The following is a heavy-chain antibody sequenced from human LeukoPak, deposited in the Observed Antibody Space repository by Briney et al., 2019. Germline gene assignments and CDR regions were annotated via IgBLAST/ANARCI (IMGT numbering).Heavy chain of an antibody. D-gene: IGHD7-27*01. CDR3: ARDRWGTGGYFDY. CDR2: IYYSGST. Sequence: SETLSLTCTVSGGSISTYYWSWIRQPPGKGLEWIGYIYYSGSTNYNPSPNSRVTISVDTSKNQFSLKLSSVTAADTAVYYCARDRWGTGGYFDYWGQGTLVTVSS. J-gene: IGHJ4*02. CDR1: GGSISTYY. V-gene: IGHV4-59*01.